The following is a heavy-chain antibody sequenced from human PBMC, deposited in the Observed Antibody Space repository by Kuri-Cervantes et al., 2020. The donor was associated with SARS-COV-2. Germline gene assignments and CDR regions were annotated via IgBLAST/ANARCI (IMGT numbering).Heavy chain of an antibody. CDR2: INSDGSST. D-gene: IGHD3-22*01. Sequence: GGSLRLSCAASGFTFSSYWMHWVRQAPGKGLVWVSRINSDGSSTSYADSVKGRFTISRDNAKNTLYLQMNSLRAEDTAVYYCSRGYDSSGYSPDYWGQGTLVTVSS. CDR1: GFTFSSYW. CDR3: SRGYDSSGYSPDY. V-gene: IGHV3-74*01. J-gene: IGHJ4*02.